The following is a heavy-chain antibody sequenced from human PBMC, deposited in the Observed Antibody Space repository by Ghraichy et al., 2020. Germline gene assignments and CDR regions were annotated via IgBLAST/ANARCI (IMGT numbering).Heavy chain of an antibody. Sequence: GSLRLSCTVSGDSINDYYWSWIRQPPGKGLEWIGYIYYSGRADYNPSLKGRVAISVDRPKNQFSLKLNSVTAADTATYYCARGESATYFDWGQGTLVTVSS. D-gene: IGHD1-26*01. CDR3: ARGESATYFD. J-gene: IGHJ4*02. CDR1: GDSINDYY. CDR2: IYYSGRA. V-gene: IGHV4-59*01.